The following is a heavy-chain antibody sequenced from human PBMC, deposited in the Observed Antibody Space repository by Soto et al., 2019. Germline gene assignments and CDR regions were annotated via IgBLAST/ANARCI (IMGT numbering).Heavy chain of an antibody. Sequence: QVQLVESGGGLVKPGGSLRLSCAASGFPFSHYYMSWIRQAPGKGLEWVSYISSSSSYTNYADSVKGRITISRDNAKNSLYLQMNSLRAADTAVYYCARAVGHSDYWGQGTLVTVSS. CDR1: GFPFSHYY. CDR2: ISSSSSYT. CDR3: ARAVGHSDY. J-gene: IGHJ4*02. D-gene: IGHD5-18*01. V-gene: IGHV3-11*05.